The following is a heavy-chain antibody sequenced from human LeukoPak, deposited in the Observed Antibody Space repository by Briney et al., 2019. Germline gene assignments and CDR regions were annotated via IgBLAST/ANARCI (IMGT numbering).Heavy chain of an antibody. CDR2: IYSGGTT. Sequence: PGGSLRLSCAASGFTVSSNYMSWVRQAPGKGLEWVSVIYSGGTTFYADSVKGRFTISRDNSKNTLYLQMNSLRADDTTVYYCARADSSSLGRGYWGQGTLVTVSS. CDR1: GFTVSSNY. D-gene: IGHD3-22*01. V-gene: IGHV3-66*01. J-gene: IGHJ4*02. CDR3: ARADSSSLGRGY.